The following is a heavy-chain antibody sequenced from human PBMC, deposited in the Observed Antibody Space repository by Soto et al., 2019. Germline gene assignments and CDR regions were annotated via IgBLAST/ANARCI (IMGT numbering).Heavy chain of an antibody. D-gene: IGHD1-26*01. J-gene: IGHJ4*02. Sequence: QVQLVQSGAEVKKPGASVKVACKASGYIFTNYGITWVRQAPGHGLEWVGWTSTHIAHTYYAQNFQGRVIITTDPSTSTAYMELTGLRPDDAALYYGARVLIAEGAYDYWGQGTLVTVSS. CDR3: ARVLIAEGAYDY. CDR2: TSTHIAHT. V-gene: IGHV1-18*04. CDR1: GYIFTNYG.